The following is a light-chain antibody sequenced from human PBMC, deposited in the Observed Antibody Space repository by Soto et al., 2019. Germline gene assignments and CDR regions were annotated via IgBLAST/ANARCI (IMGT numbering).Light chain of an antibody. V-gene: IGKV3-20*01. Sequence: EVVLTQSPGTLYLSPGERATLSCRASQSVSNNYFAWYQQKPGQAPRLLIFGSSDRATGIPDRFSGSGSGTDFTLTISRLEPEDFAVYYCQQYGSSPPYTVGQGTKLEIK. CDR3: QQYGSSPPYT. J-gene: IGKJ2*01. CDR1: QSVSNNY. CDR2: GSS.